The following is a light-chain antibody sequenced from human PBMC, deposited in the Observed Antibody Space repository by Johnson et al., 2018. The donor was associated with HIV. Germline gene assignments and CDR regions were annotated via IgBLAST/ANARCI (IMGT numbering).Light chain of an antibody. CDR1: SSNIGAGYD. V-gene: IGLV1-40*01. CDR2: GND. CDR3: QSYDNALSGSKV. J-gene: IGLJ1*01. Sequence: QSILTQPPSVSGAPGQRVTISCTGSSSNIGAGYDVHWYQQFPGTAPKLLIYGNDNRPSGVPERFSGSKSGTSASLAIPGLQAEDEADYYGQSYDNALSGSKVFGTGTEVTVL.